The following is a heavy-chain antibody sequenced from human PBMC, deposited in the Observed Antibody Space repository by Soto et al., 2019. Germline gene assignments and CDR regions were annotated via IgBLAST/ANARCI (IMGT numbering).Heavy chain of an antibody. CDR2: TYYRSKWYN. J-gene: IGHJ6*02. CDR3: ARDSRQWLIPYYGMDV. V-gene: IGHV6-1*01. D-gene: IGHD6-19*01. Sequence: SQTLSLTCAISGDSVSSNSAAWNWIRQSPSRGLEWLGRTYYRSKWYNDYAVSVKSRITINPDTSKNQFSLQLNSVTPEDTAVYYCARDSRQWLIPYYGMDVWGQGTTVTVSS. CDR1: GDSVSSNSAA.